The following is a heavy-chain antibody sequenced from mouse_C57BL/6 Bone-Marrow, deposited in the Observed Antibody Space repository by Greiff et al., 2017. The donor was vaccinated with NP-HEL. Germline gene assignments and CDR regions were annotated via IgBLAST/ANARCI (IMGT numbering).Heavy chain of an antibody. CDR1: GYTFTSYW. J-gene: IGHJ2*01. CDR2: IHPNSGST. Sequence: QVQLKQPGAELVKPGASVKLSCKASGYTFTSYWMHWVKQRPGQGLEWIGMIHPNSGSTNYNEKFKSKATLTVDKSSSTAYMQLSSLTSEDSAVYYCARSDYSNGYFDYWGQGTTLTVSS. CDR3: ARSDYSNGYFDY. D-gene: IGHD2-5*01. V-gene: IGHV1-64*01.